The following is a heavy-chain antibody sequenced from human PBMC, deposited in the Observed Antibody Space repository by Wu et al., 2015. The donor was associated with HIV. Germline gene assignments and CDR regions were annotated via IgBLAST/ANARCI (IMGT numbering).Heavy chain of an antibody. D-gene: IGHD2-15*01. J-gene: IGHJ4*02. Sequence: QVQLMQSGAEVKKPGSSVRVSCKASGDTFSSHAINWVRQAPGQGLEWMGRIVPLFDAPNYSQKFHDGLTITADRSTTTAYMELSNLKSEDTAVYFCTRSTFAGGSDTWYSFDKWGQGTLVSVSS. CDR1: GDTFSSHA. CDR2: IVPLFDAP. V-gene: IGHV1-69*13. CDR3: TRSTFAGGSDTWYSFDK.